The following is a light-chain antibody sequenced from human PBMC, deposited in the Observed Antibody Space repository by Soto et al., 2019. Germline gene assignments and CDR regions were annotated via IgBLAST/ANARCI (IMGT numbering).Light chain of an antibody. CDR2: WAS. J-gene: IGKJ1*01. Sequence: IVMTQSPESLALSLGERATINCKSSQTLLYFANNLNYLAWYQQKPGQPPRLLIYWASTRESGVPDRFSGSGSGTDFTLTISSLQAEDVAVYYCQQYINDLPAFGQVTKVEIK. CDR3: QQYINDLPA. CDR1: QTLLYFANNLNY. V-gene: IGKV4-1*01.